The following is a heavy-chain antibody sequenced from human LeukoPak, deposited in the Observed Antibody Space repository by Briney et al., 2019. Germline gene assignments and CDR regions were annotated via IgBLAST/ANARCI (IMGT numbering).Heavy chain of an antibody. CDR2: IYPGDSDT. V-gene: IGHV5-51*01. D-gene: IGHD3-22*01. Sequence: GESLKISCKGSGYSFTSYWIGWVRPMPRKGREWMWIIYPGDSDTRYSASFQGQVSISADKSISTAYLQWSSLKASDTAMYYCARRQYYYDSSGYYYVYWGQGTLVTVSS. CDR3: ARRQYYYDSSGYYYVY. CDR1: GYSFTSYW. J-gene: IGHJ4*02.